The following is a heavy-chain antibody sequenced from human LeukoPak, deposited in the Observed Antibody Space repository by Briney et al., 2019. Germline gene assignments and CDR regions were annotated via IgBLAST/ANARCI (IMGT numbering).Heavy chain of an antibody. V-gene: IGHV3-7*01. CDR3: ARYISSGPNYYFDY. Sequence: PGGSLRLSCAASGFTFSSYWMSWVRQAPGKGLEWVANIKQDGSEKYYVDSVKGRFTISRDNAKNSLYLQMNSLRAEDTAVYYCARYISSGPNYYFDYWGQGTLVTVSS. J-gene: IGHJ4*02. CDR1: GFTFSSYW. D-gene: IGHD6-19*01. CDR2: IKQDGSEK.